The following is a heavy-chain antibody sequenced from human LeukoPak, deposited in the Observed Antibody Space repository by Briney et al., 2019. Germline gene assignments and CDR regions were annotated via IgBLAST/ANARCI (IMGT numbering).Heavy chain of an antibody. J-gene: IGHJ6*03. V-gene: IGHV1-8*01. CDR1: GYTFTSYD. CDR3: ARGLTIFGVVNYYYMGV. CDR2: MNPNSGNT. D-gene: IGHD3-3*01. Sequence: GASVKVSCKASGYTFTSYDINWVRQATGQGLEWMGWMNPNSGNTGYAQKFQGRVTMTRNTSISTAYMELSSLRSEDTAVYYCARGLTIFGVVNYYYMGVWGKGTTVTVSS.